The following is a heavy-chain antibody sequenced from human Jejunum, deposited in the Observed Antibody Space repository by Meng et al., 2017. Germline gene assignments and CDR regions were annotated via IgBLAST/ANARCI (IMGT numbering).Heavy chain of an antibody. J-gene: IGHJ4*02. V-gene: IGHV3-74*01. CDR1: GFTFRSSS. CDR3: ASVVSGSSTNGLHFDN. D-gene: IGHD2-2*01. CDR2: IKIDGSST. Sequence: ESLKISCVVSGFTFRSSSMNWVRQAPGQGLEWVSRIKIDGSSTSYAGSVKGRFTLSRDNAKNTLHLQMNGLRVEDTAMYYCASVVSGSSTNGLHFDNWGQGTLVTVSS.